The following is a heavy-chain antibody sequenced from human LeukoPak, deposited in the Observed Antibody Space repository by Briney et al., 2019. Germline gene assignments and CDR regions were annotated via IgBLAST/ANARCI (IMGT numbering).Heavy chain of an antibody. Sequence: PSETLSLTCAVYGGSFSGYYWSWIRQPPGKGLEWIGEINHSGSTNYNPSLKSRVTISVDTSKNQFSLKLSSVTAADTAVYYCARGAGTSPFDYWGQGTLVIVST. CDR2: INHSGST. V-gene: IGHV4-34*01. D-gene: IGHD6-13*01. J-gene: IGHJ4*02. CDR3: ARGAGTSPFDY. CDR1: GGSFSGYY.